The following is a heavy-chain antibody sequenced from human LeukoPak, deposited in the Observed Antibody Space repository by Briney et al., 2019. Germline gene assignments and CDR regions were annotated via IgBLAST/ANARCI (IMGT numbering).Heavy chain of an antibody. D-gene: IGHD6-19*01. J-gene: IGHJ5*02. CDR2: IYPGDSDT. V-gene: IGHV5-51*01. CDR3: ARDGAVAGTYNWSDP. CDR1: GYSFTSYW. Sequence: GESLKISCKGSGYSFTSYWIGWVRQMPGKGLEWMGIIYPGDSDTRYSPSFQGQVTISADKSISTAYLQWTSLKDSDPAMYYWARDGAVAGTYNWSDPWGQGTLVTVSS.